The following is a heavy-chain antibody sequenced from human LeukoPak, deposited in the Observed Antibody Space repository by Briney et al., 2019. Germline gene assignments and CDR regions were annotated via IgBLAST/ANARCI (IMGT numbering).Heavy chain of an antibody. J-gene: IGHJ4*02. V-gene: IGHV3-21*04. CDR1: GFTFSSYS. D-gene: IGHD3-9*01. CDR3: AKDPALRYFDWLLDY. Sequence: GGFLRLSCAASGFTFSSYSMNWVRQAPGKGLEWVSSISSSSTYIYYADSVKGRFTISRDNSKNSLYLQMNSLRTEDTALYYCAKDPALRYFDWLLDYWGQGTLVTVSS. CDR2: ISSSSTYI.